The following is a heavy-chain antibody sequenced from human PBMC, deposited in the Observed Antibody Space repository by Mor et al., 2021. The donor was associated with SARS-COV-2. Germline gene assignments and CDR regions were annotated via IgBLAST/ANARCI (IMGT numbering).Heavy chain of an antibody. CDR2: IYTSGST. V-gene: IGHV4-61*02. D-gene: IGHD4-17*01. CDR3: ARDITVTTFNWFDP. Sequence: AGKGLEWIGRIYTSGSTNYNPSLKSRVTISVDTSKNQFSLKLSSVTAADTAVYYCARDITVTTFNWFDPWGQGTL. J-gene: IGHJ5*02.